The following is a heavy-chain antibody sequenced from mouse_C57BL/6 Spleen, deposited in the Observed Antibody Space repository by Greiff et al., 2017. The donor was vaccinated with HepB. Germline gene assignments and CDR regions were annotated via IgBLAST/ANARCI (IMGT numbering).Heavy chain of an antibody. CDR1: GFNIKNTY. Sequence: VQLQQSVAELVRPGASVKLSCTASGFNIKNTYMHWVKQRPEQGLEWIGRIDPANGNTKYAPKFQGKATITADTSSNTAYLQLSSLTSEDTAIYDCARSATVVATRYYAMDYWGQGTSVTVSS. CDR3: ARSATVVATRYYAMDY. V-gene: IGHV14-3*01. J-gene: IGHJ4*01. CDR2: IDPANGNT. D-gene: IGHD1-1*01.